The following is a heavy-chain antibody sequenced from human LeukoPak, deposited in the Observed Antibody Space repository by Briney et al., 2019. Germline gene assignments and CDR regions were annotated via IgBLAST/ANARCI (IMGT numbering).Heavy chain of an antibody. Sequence: GGSLRLSCAASGFTFSSYGMHWVRQAPGKGLEWVAVIWYDGSNKYYADSVKGRFTISRDNSKNTLYLQMNSLRAEDTAVYYCARSVRSGNELGSDFDYWGQGTLVTVSS. D-gene: IGHD1-26*01. CDR1: GFTFSSYG. J-gene: IGHJ4*02. CDR3: ARSVRSGNELGSDFDY. CDR2: IWYDGSNK. V-gene: IGHV3-33*01.